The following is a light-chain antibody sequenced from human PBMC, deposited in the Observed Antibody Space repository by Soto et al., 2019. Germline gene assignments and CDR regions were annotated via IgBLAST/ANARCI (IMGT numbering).Light chain of an antibody. Sequence: EIVLTQSPGTLSLSPGERATLSCRASQSVGSSYLAWYQQKPGQAPRLLIYHVSSRATGIPGRFSGSGSGTDFSLTITRLEPEDFAVYYCQQYVASASTFGPGTRVDIK. V-gene: IGKV3-20*01. CDR1: QSVGSSY. CDR3: QQYVASAST. CDR2: HVS. J-gene: IGKJ3*01.